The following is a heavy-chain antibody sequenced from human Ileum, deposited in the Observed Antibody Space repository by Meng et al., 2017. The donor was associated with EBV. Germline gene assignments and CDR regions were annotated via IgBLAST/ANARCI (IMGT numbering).Heavy chain of an antibody. J-gene: IGHJ4*02. D-gene: IGHD1-26*01. CDR3: ARGGVGDTSGDY. V-gene: IGHV7-4-1*02. Sequence: QVQLIQSGSELKNPXASXKVASKASGYSLDSYAMNWVRQAPGQGLEWMGWINTNTGKPTYAQGFTGRFVFSLDASVSTAYLQNSSIKDEDTAVYYGARGGVGDTSGDYWGQGTLVTVS. CDR2: INTNTGKP. CDR1: GYSLDSYA.